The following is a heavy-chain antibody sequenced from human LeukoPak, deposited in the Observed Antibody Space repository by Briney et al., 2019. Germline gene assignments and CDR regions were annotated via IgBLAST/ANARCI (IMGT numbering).Heavy chain of an antibody. V-gene: IGHV1-2*02. Sequence: ASVKVSCKASGYTFTGYYMHWVRQAPGQGLEWMGWINPNSGGTNYAQKFQGRVTMTRDTSISTACMELSRLRSDDTAVYYCARVGALWFGESSWFDPWGQGTLVAVSS. CDR2: INPNSGGT. D-gene: IGHD3-10*01. CDR3: ARVGALWFGESSWFDP. J-gene: IGHJ5*02. CDR1: GYTFTGYY.